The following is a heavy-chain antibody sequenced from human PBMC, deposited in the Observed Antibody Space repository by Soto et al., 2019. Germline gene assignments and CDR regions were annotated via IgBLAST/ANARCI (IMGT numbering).Heavy chain of an antibody. CDR1: GGSISSGGYY. V-gene: IGHV4-31*03. J-gene: IGHJ6*02. CDR2: NYYSGIT. Sequence: QVQLQESGPGLVKPSQTLSLTCTVSGGSISSGGYYWTWIRQHPGKGLEWIGYNYYSGITYYNPSLKSRVTLSLDTSKHPFSLKLSSVTAADTAVYYCARGSSIAGLYYGMDVWGQGTTVTVSS. D-gene: IGHD6-6*01. CDR3: ARGSSIAGLYYGMDV.